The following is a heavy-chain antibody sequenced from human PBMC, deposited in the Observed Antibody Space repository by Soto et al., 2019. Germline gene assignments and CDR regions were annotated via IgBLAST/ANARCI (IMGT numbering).Heavy chain of an antibody. V-gene: IGHV3-30-3*01. CDR3: ARRDRWLQPTHFDY. CDR1: GFTFSSYA. J-gene: IGHJ4*02. CDR2: ISYDGSNK. D-gene: IGHD5-12*01. Sequence: GGSLRLSCAASGFTFSSYAMHWVRQAPGKGLEWVAVISYDGSNKYYADSVKGRFTISRDNSKNTLYLQLNSLRAEDTAVYYCARRDRWLQPTHFDYWGQGTLVTVSS.